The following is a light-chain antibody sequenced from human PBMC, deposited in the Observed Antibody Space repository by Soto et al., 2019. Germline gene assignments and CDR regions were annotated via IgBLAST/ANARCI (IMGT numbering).Light chain of an antibody. J-gene: IGKJ5*01. CDR1: QNVRSN. V-gene: IGKV3-15*01. CDR2: GAS. CDR3: QQYTGPPTT. Sequence: EIVMTQSPATLSVSPGERATLSCRASQNVRSNLAWYQQKPGQAPRLLIYGASTRATGIPARFSGSGSGTDFTLTITRLEPEDSAVYFCQQYTGPPTTFGQGTRLEIK.